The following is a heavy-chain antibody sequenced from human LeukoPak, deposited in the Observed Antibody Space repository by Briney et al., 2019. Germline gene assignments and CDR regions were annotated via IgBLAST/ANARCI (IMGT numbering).Heavy chain of an antibody. CDR1: GGSICGYF. Sequence: SETLSLTCTVSGGSICGYFWTWSRQPPGKGLEWIGDIYYTGNTNYNPSLTSRVTISIYTSKNHFSLNVNSVTAADTAVYYCARENAEDLDYWGQGTLVTVSS. V-gene: IGHV4-59*01. J-gene: IGHJ4*02. CDR2: IYYTGNT. CDR3: ARENAEDLDY.